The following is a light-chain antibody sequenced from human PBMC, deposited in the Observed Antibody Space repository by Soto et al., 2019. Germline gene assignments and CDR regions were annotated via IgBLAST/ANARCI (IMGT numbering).Light chain of an antibody. CDR1: QGISDY. CDR2: DAS. J-gene: IGKJ1*01. Sequence: DIVLAQSPGTLSLSPGERAPLSCRASQGISDYLAWYQQKPGKAPGLLIYDASNMATGIPVRFSGSGSGTDYTLTITNLESEDFAVYYCQQRSNWPWTFGQGTKVDIK. CDR3: QQRSNWPWT. V-gene: IGKV3D-11*01.